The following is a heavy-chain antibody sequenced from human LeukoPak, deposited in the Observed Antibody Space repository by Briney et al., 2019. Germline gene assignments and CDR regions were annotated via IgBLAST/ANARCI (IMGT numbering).Heavy chain of an antibody. CDR1: GYTFTGYY. J-gene: IGHJ4*02. D-gene: IGHD5-18*01. V-gene: IGHV1-2*02. CDR3: ARDLGFDTAYDFDY. Sequence: ASVKVSCKASGYTFTGYYMHWVRQAPGQGLEWIGWINPNSGGTNYAQKFQGRVTMTRDTSISTAYMELSRLRSDDTAVYYCARDLGFDTAYDFDYWGQGTLVTVSS. CDR2: INPNSGGT.